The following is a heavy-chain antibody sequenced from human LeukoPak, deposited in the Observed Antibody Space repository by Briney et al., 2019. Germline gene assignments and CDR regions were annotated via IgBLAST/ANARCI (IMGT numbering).Heavy chain of an antibody. CDR3: AKGRPYPAVGSSHFDY. CDR2: ISYDGSNK. D-gene: IGHD3-10*01. V-gene: IGHV3-30*18. J-gene: IGHJ4*02. Sequence: GGSLRLSCAASGFTFSSYGVHWVRQAPGKGLEWVAVISYDGSNKYYADSVKGRFTISRDNSENTLYLQMNSLRAEDTAVYYCAKGRPYPAVGSSHFDYWGQGTLVTVSS. CDR1: GFTFSSYG.